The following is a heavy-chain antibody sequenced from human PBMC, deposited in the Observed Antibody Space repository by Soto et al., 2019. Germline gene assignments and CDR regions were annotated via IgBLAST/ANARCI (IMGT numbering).Heavy chain of an antibody. Sequence: PGGSLRLSCAASGFTFSSYAMNWVRQAPGKGLEWVSVISGSGDSTYYADSVKGRFTISRDNSKNTLYLQMNSLRTEDTAVYYCARRGPGTYFDYWGQGTLVTV. CDR1: GFTFSSYA. CDR2: ISGSGDST. CDR3: ARRGPGTYFDY. V-gene: IGHV3-23*01. J-gene: IGHJ4*02. D-gene: IGHD6-13*01.